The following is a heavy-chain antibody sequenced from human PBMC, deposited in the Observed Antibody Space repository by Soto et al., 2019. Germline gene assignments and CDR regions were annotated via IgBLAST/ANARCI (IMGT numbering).Heavy chain of an antibody. J-gene: IGHJ4*02. Sequence: SVKVSCKAAGGTLSRHAISWVRQAPGQGLEWMGGIIPFFGTANYAKKFQGRLTVTADKVTSTAYMELTSLISEDTAIYYCTRSTPQAGSYVQIFDYWGQGALVTVSS. D-gene: IGHD1-1*01. CDR1: GGTLSRHA. CDR2: IIPFFGTA. CDR3: TRSTPQAGSYVQIFDY. V-gene: IGHV1-69*06.